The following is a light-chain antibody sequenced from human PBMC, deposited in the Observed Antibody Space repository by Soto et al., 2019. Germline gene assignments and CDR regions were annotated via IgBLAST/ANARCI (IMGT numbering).Light chain of an antibody. CDR1: QTVSSAY. CDR3: QQYNTSPWT. Sequence: ETVLTQSPGTLSLSPGERATLSCRASQTVSSAYLAWFQQKPGQAPRLLIYGASSRATGIPDRFSGAGSGTEFTLTISRVAPEDYAVYYCQQYNTSPWTFGQGTKVDIK. V-gene: IGKV3-20*01. J-gene: IGKJ1*01. CDR2: GAS.